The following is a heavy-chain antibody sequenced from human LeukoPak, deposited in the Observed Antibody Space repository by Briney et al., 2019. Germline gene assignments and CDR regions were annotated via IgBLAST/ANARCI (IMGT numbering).Heavy chain of an antibody. CDR3: AKEGRSLQTY. J-gene: IGHJ4*02. D-gene: IGHD5-24*01. CDR1: GFTFSSYA. V-gene: IGHV3-30*04. CDR2: ISYDGSNK. Sequence: GGSLRLSCAASGFTFSSYAMHWVRQAPGKGLEWVAIISYDGSNKFYSDSVKGRFTISRDNAKNSLYLQMNSLRVEDTAVYYCAKEGRSLQTYWGQGTLVTVSS.